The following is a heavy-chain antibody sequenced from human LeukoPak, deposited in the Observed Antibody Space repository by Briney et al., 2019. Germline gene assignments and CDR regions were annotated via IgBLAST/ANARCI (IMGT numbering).Heavy chain of an antibody. V-gene: IGHV3-21*01. D-gene: IGHD2-15*01. Sequence: GGSLRLSCAASGFTFSSYSMNWVRQAPGKGLEWVSSISSSSSYIYYADSVKGRFTISRGNAKNSLYLQMNSLRAEDTAVYYCARYCSGGSCYPYYFDYWGQGTLVTVSS. J-gene: IGHJ4*02. CDR3: ARYCSGGSCYPYYFDY. CDR2: ISSSSSYI. CDR1: GFTFSSYS.